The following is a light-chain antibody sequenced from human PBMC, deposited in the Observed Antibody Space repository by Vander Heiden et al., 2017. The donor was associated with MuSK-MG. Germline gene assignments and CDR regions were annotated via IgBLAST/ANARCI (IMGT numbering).Light chain of an antibody. CDR2: GGS. J-gene: IGKJ5*01. CDR3: QYYGSLPPVT. Sequence: EIVLTQSPGTLSLSPGERATLSCRASQSFSSSYLNWYQQKPGQAPRLLIYGGSNRATGIPDRFSGSGYGTDFTLTITGLEPEDFGIYYCQYYGSLPPVTFGQGTRLEI. CDR1: QSFSSSY. V-gene: IGKV3-20*01.